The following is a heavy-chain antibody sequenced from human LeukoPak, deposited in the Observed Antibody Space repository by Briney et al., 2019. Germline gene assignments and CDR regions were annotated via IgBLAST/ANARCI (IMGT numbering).Heavy chain of an antibody. J-gene: IGHJ4*02. CDR3: AKDRDMYYDFWSGYSPFDY. CDR2: ISGSGGST. V-gene: IGHV3-23*01. CDR1: GFTFSSYA. D-gene: IGHD3-3*01. Sequence: GGPLRLSCAASGFTFSSYAMSWVRQAPGKGLEWVSAISGSGGSTYYADSVKGRFTISRDNSKNTLYLQMNSLRAEDTAVYYCAKDRDMYYDFWSGYSPFDYWGQGTLVTVSS.